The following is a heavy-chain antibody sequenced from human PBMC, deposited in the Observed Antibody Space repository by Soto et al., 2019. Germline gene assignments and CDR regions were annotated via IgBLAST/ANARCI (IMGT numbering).Heavy chain of an antibody. Sequence: SETLSLTCAVYGGSFSGYYWSWIRQPPGKGLEWIGEINHSGSTNYNPSLKSRVTISVDTSKNQFSLKLSSVTAADTAVYYCARAVNGSPALFDYWGQGTLVTVSS. D-gene: IGHD1-26*01. CDR3: ARAVNGSPALFDY. V-gene: IGHV4-34*01. CDR1: GGSFSGYY. J-gene: IGHJ4*02. CDR2: INHSGST.